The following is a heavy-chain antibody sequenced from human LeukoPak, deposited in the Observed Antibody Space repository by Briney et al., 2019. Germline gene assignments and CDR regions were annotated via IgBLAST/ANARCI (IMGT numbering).Heavy chain of an antibody. Sequence: GASVTVSCTASGYTFTSYAMHWVRQAPGQRLEWMGWINAGNGNTKYSQKFQGRVTITRDTSASTAYKELSSLRSEDTAVYYCFVVVVAAYFNWFDPWGQGTLVTVSS. CDR2: INAGNGNT. CDR3: FVVVVAAYFNWFDP. J-gene: IGHJ5*02. V-gene: IGHV1-3*01. CDR1: GYTFTSYA. D-gene: IGHD2-15*01.